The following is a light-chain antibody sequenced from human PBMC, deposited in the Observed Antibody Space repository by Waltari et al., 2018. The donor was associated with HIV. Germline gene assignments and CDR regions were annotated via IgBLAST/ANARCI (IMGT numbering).Light chain of an antibody. CDR1: SGYSNYK. Sequence: QPVLTQPPSASASLGASVTLTCTLSSGYSNYKVDWYQPRPGKGPRFVMRVGTGGIVGSKGDRIPDRFSVLCSGRNRYLTINNIQEEDESDYHCGADHGSGGNFVRVFGGGTKLTVL. CDR3: GADHGSGGNFVRV. V-gene: IGLV9-49*01. J-gene: IGLJ3*02. CDR2: VGTGGIVG.